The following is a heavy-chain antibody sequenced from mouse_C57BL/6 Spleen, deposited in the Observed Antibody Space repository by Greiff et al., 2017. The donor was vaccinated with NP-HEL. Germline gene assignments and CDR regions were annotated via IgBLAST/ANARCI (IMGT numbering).Heavy chain of an antibody. CDR2: IYPGGGYT. D-gene: IGHD1-1*01. CDR1: GYTFTNYW. J-gene: IGHJ3*01. CDR3: ARQNYGSSYPFAY. V-gene: IGHV1-63*01. Sequence: QVQLQQSGAELVRPGTSVKMSCKASGYTFTNYWIGWAKQRPGHGLEWIGDIYPGGGYTNYNEKFKGKATLTADKSSSTAYMQFSSLTSEDSAIYYCARQNYGSSYPFAYWGQGTLVTVSA.